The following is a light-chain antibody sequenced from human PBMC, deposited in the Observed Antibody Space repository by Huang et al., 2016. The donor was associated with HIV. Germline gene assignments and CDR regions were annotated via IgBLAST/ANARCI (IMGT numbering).Light chain of an antibody. CDR1: QSIAKF. Sequence: DIQMTQSPSSLSASVGDRVTITCRASQSIAKFLNWYQQKPGKAPKLLIFAASSLQSGVPSTCSGSGSGTDVTLTISSLQPEDFATYYCQQSYSAPITFGPGTKLDVK. CDR3: QQSYSAPIT. J-gene: IGKJ3*01. CDR2: AAS. V-gene: IGKV1-39*01.